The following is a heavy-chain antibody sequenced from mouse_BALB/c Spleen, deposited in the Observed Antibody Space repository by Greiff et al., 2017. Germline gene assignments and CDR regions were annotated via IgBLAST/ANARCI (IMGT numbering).Heavy chain of an antibody. D-gene: IGHD2-4*01. CDR2: ISSGSSTI. CDR3: ARDYDYDGGYAMDY. J-gene: IGHJ4*01. Sequence: DVQLVESGGGLVQPGGSRKLSCAASGFTFSSFGMHWVRQAPEKGLEWVAYISSGSSTIYYADTVKGRFTISRDNPKNTLFLQMTSLRSEDTAMYYCARDYDYDGGYAMDYWGQGTSVTVSS. CDR1: GFTFSSFG. V-gene: IGHV5-17*02.